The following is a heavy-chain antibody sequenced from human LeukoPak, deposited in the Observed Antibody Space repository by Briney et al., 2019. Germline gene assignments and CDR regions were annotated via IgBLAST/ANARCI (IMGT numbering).Heavy chain of an antibody. Sequence: ASVKVSCKASGYTFTSYGISWVRQAPGQGLEWMGWISAYNGNTNYAQKLQGRVTMTTDTSTSTAYMELRSLRSDDTAVYYCARDRLLWFGELWYYYYGMDVWGQGTTVTVSS. V-gene: IGHV1-18*01. D-gene: IGHD3-10*01. CDR2: ISAYNGNT. CDR3: ARDRLLWFGELWYYYYGMDV. J-gene: IGHJ6*02. CDR1: GYTFTSYG.